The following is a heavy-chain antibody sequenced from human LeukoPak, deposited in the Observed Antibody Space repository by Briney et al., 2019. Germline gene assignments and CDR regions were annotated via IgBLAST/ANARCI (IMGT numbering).Heavy chain of an antibody. Sequence: GASVKVSCKASGYTFTGYYMHWVRQAPGQGLEWMGRINPNSGGTNYAQKFQGRVTTTRDTSISTAYMELSRLRSDDTAVYYCAGAKDRFVSISSSAWDYWGQGTLVTVSS. CDR2: INPNSGGT. J-gene: IGHJ4*02. CDR3: AGAKDRFVSISSSAWDY. V-gene: IGHV1-2*06. CDR1: GYTFTGYY. D-gene: IGHD6-6*01.